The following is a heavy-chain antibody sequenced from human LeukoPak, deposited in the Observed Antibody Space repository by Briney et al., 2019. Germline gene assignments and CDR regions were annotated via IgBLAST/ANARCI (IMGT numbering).Heavy chain of an antibody. CDR3: ARDSALDSSGWYYFDY. Sequence: SETLSLTCTVSGGSISSYYWSWIRQPAGKGLEWIGRIYTSGSTNYNPSLKSRVTMSVDTSKNQSSLKLSSVTAADTAVYYCARDSALDSSGWYYFDYWGQGTLVTVSS. CDR1: GGSISSYY. J-gene: IGHJ4*02. D-gene: IGHD6-19*01. CDR2: IYTSGST. V-gene: IGHV4-4*07.